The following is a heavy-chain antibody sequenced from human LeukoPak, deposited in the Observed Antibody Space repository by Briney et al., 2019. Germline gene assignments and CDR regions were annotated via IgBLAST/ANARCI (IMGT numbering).Heavy chain of an antibody. CDR1: GFTFSNSA. J-gene: IGHJ4*01. D-gene: IGHD6-19*01. CDR3: AKGIYSSGWSYFDY. V-gene: IGHV3-23*01. CDR2: LSGSGITT. Sequence: GSLRLYCAASGFTFSNSAMSWVRQAPGKGLEWVSTLSGSGITTYYADSVKGRFTISRDNSKNTLYLQMNSLRAEDTAVYYCAKGIYSSGWSYFDYWGHGTLVTVSS.